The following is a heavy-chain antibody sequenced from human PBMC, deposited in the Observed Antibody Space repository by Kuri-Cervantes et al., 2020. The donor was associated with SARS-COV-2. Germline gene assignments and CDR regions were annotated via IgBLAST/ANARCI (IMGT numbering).Heavy chain of an antibody. CDR3: ARDYYYDSSGYFFDP. J-gene: IGHJ5*02. CDR2: IIPIFGTA. V-gene: IGHV1-69*13. Sequence: SVKVSCKASGGTFSSYAISWVRQAPGQGLEWMGGIIPIFGTANYAQKFQGRVTITADESTSTAYMELSSLRSDDTAVYYCARDYYYDSSGYFFDPWGQGTLVTVSS. CDR1: GGTFSSYA. D-gene: IGHD3-22*01.